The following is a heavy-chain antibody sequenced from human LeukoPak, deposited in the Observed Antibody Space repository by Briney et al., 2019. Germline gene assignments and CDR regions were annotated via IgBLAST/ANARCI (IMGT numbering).Heavy chain of an antibody. CDR1: GGSISSYY. CDR2: INHSGST. D-gene: IGHD3-22*01. J-gene: IGHJ4*02. V-gene: IGHV4-34*01. CDR3: AGVTGYMIEDYFDY. Sequence: SETLSLTCTVSGGSISSYYWSWIRQPPGKGLEWIGEINHSGSTNYNPSLKSRVTISVDTSKNQFSLKLRSVTAADTAVYYCAGVTGYMIEDYFDYWGQGTLVTVSS.